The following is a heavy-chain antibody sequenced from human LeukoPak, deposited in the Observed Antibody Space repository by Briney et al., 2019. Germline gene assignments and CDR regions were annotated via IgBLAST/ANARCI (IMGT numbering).Heavy chain of an antibody. J-gene: IGHJ4*02. CDR1: GGSISSYYW. CDR3: ARTRVGATYDY. V-gene: IGHV2-70*11. Sequence: TLSLTCTVSGGSISSYYWSWIRQPPGKALEWLARIDWDDDKYYSTSLKTRLTISKDTSKNQVVLTMTNMDPVDTATYYCARTRVGATYDYWGQGTLVTVSS. D-gene: IGHD1-26*01. CDR2: IDWDDDK.